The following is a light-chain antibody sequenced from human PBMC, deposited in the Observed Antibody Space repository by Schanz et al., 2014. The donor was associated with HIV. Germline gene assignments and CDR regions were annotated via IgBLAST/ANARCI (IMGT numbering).Light chain of an antibody. CDR3: QQYNDWPPLT. CDR2: GAS. J-gene: IGKJ4*01. CDR1: QRLSSSY. Sequence: EIVLTQSPGSLSLSPGGRATLSCGASQRLSSSYLAWYQQKPGQAPRLLIYGASSRATGIPDRFSGSGSGTEFSLTISSLQTEDSAVYYCQQYNDWPPLTFGGGTKVEIK. V-gene: IGKV3-20*01.